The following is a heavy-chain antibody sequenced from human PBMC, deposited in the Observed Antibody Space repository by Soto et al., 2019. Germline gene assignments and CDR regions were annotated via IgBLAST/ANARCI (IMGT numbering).Heavy chain of an antibody. D-gene: IGHD1-26*01. V-gene: IGHV4-4*07. J-gene: IGHJ4*02. Sequence: VQLQESGPGLVKPSETLSLSCDVSGASLLSSYWSWVRQPAGKGLEWIGHIFSSGRTSYNPSLKSRVTMSIDTPNNKFSLNLKSVTAADTAVYYCAKGWDVKYFDHWGQGARVTASS. CDR3: AKGWDVKYFDH. CDR2: IFSSGRT. CDR1: GASLLSSY.